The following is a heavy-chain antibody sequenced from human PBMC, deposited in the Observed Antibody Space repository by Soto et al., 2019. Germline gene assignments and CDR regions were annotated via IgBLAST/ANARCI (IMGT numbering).Heavy chain of an antibody. D-gene: IGHD3-10*01. CDR2: IIPIFGTA. Sequence: QVQLVQSGAEVKKPGSSVKVSCKASGGTFSSHAISWVRQAPGQGLEWMGGIIPIFGTANYAQKFQGRVTITADESTSTAYMELSSQRSEDTAVYYCARVGSAGGWFHPWGQGTLVTVSS. J-gene: IGHJ5*02. CDR3: ARVGSAGGWFHP. V-gene: IGHV1-69*01. CDR1: GGTFSSHA.